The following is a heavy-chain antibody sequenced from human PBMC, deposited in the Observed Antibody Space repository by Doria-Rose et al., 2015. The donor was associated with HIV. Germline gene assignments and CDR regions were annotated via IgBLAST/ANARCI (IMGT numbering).Heavy chain of an antibody. CDR2: IFSDDER. V-gene: IGHV2-26*01. J-gene: IGHJ4*02. Sequence: QVQLVQSGPVLVKPTETLTLTCTVSGVSLSSPGMGVSWIRQPPGKALEWLANIFSDDERSYKTSLKSRLTISRGTSKSQVVLTITDMDPVDTATYYCARIKSSRWYHKYYFDFWGQGTLVIVSA. CDR1: GVSLSSPGMG. CDR3: ARIKSSRWYHKYYFDF. D-gene: IGHD6-13*01.